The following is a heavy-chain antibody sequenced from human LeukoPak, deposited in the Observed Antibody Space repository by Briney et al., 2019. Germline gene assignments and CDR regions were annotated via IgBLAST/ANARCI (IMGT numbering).Heavy chain of an antibody. Sequence: ASVKVSCKASGYTFTSYGISWVRQAPGQGLEWMGWISAYNGNTNYAQKLQGRVTMTTDTSTSTAYMELRSLRSDDTAVYYCARDRNDYDFWSGYYTGRYMDVWGKGTTVTVS. CDR1: GYTFTSYG. D-gene: IGHD3-3*01. J-gene: IGHJ6*03. CDR2: ISAYNGNT. CDR3: ARDRNDYDFWSGYYTGRYMDV. V-gene: IGHV1-18*01.